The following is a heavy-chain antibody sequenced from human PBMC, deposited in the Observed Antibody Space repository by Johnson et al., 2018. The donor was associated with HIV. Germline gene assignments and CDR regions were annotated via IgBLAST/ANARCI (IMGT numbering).Heavy chain of an antibody. CDR2: INSDGSNT. CDR3: ARVGAITIFGVVIIDDAFDI. D-gene: IGHD3-3*01. V-gene: IGHV3-74*02. J-gene: IGHJ3*02. Sequence: MLLVESGGDVVQPGRSLRLSCAASGFTFSTYTMHWVRQAPGKGLVWVSRINSDGSNTTYADSVKGRFTISRDNAKNTLYLQMHNLRAEDTAVYYCARVGAITIFGVVIIDDAFDIWGQGTMVTVSS. CDR1: GFTFSTYT.